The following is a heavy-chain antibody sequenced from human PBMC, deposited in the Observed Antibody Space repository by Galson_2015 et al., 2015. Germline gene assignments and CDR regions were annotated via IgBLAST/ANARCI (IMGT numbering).Heavy chain of an antibody. J-gene: IGHJ4*02. V-gene: IGHV3-30-3*01. CDR2: ISYDGSNK. D-gene: IGHD2-2*01. Sequence: SLRLSCAASGFTFSSYAMHWVRQAPGKGLEWAAVISYDGSNKYYADSVKGRFTISRDNSKNTLYLQMNSLRPEDTAVYYCAKGRSIEVVPAATDYWGQGTLVTVSS. CDR3: AKGRSIEVVPAATDY. CDR1: GFTFSSYA.